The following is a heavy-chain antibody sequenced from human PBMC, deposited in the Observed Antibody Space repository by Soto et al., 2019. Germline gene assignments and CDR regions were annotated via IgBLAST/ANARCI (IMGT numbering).Heavy chain of an antibody. D-gene: IGHD3-16*01. CDR1: GFALSNYW. V-gene: IGHV3-7*05. Sequence: EVQLVESGGGLVQPGASLRLSCVASGFALSNYWINWVRQAPGKGLEWVANIKQDGREKNYVDSVKGRFTISSANDRNSLYLQMTSLRAEDTAAYYCATETSTWGCWGQGTLVTVSS. CDR2: IKQDGREK. CDR3: ATETSTWGC. J-gene: IGHJ4*02.